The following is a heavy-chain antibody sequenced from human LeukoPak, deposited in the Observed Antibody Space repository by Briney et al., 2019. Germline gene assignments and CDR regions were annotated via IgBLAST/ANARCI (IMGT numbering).Heavy chain of an antibody. D-gene: IGHD5-18*01. J-gene: IGHJ4*02. Sequence: GGSLRLSCAVSGFTFSSYALSWVRQAPGKGLEWVSTISGSGGRPYYADSVEGRFIISRDNSKNTLYLQMSSLRVDDTAIYYCARALLDTFDYWGQGTLVTVSS. CDR2: ISGSGGRP. CDR1: GFTFSSYA. CDR3: ARALLDTFDY. V-gene: IGHV3-23*01.